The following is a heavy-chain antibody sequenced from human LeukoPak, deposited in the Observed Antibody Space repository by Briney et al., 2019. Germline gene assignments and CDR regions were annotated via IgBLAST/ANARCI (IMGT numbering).Heavy chain of an antibody. Sequence: PSETLSLTCTVSGESISGFYRTWIRQPPGKGLEWIGYIYYSGSTNYNPSLKSRVTISVDTSKNQFSLKLSSMTAADTAVYYCARGVVIAPQTFDYWGQGTLVTVSS. CDR3: ARGVVIAPQTFDY. D-gene: IGHD2-21*01. CDR2: IYYSGST. J-gene: IGHJ4*02. CDR1: GESISGFY. V-gene: IGHV4-59*01.